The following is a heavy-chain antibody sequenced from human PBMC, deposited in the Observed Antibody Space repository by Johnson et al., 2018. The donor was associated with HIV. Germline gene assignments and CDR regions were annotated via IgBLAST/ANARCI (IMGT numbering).Heavy chain of an antibody. V-gene: IGHV3-30*03. CDR3: ARVATFGVVISDAFDI. CDR1: GFTFSSYG. J-gene: IGHJ3*02. Sequence: VHLVESGGGVVQPGVSQRLSCAASGFTFSSYGMHWVRQAPGKGLEWVALISYDGNNKYYVDSVKGRFTISRDNSKNTLYLQMNSLRSEDTAVYYCARVATFGVVISDAFDIWGQGTMVTVSS. CDR2: ISYDGNNK. D-gene: IGHD3-3*01.